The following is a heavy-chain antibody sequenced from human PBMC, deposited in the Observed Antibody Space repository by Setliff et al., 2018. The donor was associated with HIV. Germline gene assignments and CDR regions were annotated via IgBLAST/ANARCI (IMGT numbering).Heavy chain of an antibody. Sequence: SETLSLTCGVFGGPFSGYFWSWIRQSPGKGLEWIGEINFSGTTNYNPSLKSRVTISIDTSKEWISLNLTSVTAADTAIYYCVRGGGEHYDFLSGHYTPWGDFWGQGTLVTAPQ. CDR1: GGPFSGYF. V-gene: IGHV4-34*01. CDR3: VRGGGEHYDFLSGHYTPWGDF. CDR2: INFSGTT. J-gene: IGHJ4*02. D-gene: IGHD3-3*01.